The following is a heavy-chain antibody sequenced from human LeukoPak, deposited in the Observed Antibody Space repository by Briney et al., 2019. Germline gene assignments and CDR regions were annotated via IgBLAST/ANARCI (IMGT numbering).Heavy chain of an antibody. D-gene: IGHD2-15*01. CDR2: FDPEDGET. J-gene: IGHJ3*02. V-gene: IGHV1-24*01. CDR1: RYTLTELS. CDR3: ATGPTPWGAFDI. Sequence: GASVKVSCKVSRYTLTELSMHWVRQAPGKGLEWMGGFDPEDGETIYAQKFQGRVTMTEDTSTDTAYMELSSLRSEDTAVYYCATGPTPWGAFDIWGQGTMVTVSS.